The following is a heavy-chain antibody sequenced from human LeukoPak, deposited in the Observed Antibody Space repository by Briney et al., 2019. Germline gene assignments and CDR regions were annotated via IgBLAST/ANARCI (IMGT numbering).Heavy chain of an antibody. J-gene: IGHJ6*03. D-gene: IGHD6-6*01. CDR1: GFTFSSYA. CDR3: AKGYSSSYTAYMDV. V-gene: IGHV3-23*01. Sequence: SGGSLRLSCAASGFTFSSYAMSWVRQAPGKGLEWVSAISGSGGSTYYADSVKGRFTISRDNSKNTLYLQMNSLRAEDTAVYYCAKGYSSSYTAYMDVWGKGTTVTVSS. CDR2: ISGSGGST.